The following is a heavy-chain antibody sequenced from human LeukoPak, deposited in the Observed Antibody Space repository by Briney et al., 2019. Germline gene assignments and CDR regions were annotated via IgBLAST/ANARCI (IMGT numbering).Heavy chain of an antibody. V-gene: IGHV1-2*02. Sequence: ASVKVSCKASGYTFTGYYMHWVRQAPGQGLEWMGWINPNSGGTNYAQKFQGRVTMTRDTSISTAYMELSRLRSDDTAVYYCARVSPVPYGGASDIWGQGTMVTVSS. CDR1: GYTFTGYY. CDR2: INPNSGGT. D-gene: IGHD4-23*01. CDR3: ARVSPVPYGGASDI. J-gene: IGHJ3*02.